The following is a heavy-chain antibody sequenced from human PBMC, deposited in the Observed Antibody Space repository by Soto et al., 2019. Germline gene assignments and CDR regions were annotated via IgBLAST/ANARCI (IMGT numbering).Heavy chain of an antibody. CDR2: IYYSGST. D-gene: IGHD3-16*02. J-gene: IGHJ4*02. CDR3: AWTYYDYIWGSYRYPHFDY. CDR1: GGSISSSSYY. V-gene: IGHV4-39*01. Sequence: SETLSLTCTVSGGSISSSSYYWGWIRQPPGKGLEWIGSIYYSGSTYYNPSLKSRVTISVDTSKNQFSLKLSSVTAADTAVYYCAWTYYDYIWGSYRYPHFDYWGQGTLVTVSS.